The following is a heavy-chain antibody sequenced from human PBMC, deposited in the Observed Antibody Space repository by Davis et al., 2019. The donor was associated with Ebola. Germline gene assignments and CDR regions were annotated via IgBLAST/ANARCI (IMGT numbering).Heavy chain of an antibody. CDR1: GFNFRSYG. J-gene: IGHJ4*02. V-gene: IGHV3-33*01. CDR2: IWYDGSRK. Sequence: GESLKISCAASGFNFRSYGMHWVRQAPDKGLEWVAVIWYDGSRKYYGDSVKGRFTISRDNSNNLLYLQMNSLRAEVTAVYYCAIPDCSGANCYSVYIKNWGQGTLVTVSS. D-gene: IGHD2-15*01. CDR3: AIPDCSGANCYSVYIKN.